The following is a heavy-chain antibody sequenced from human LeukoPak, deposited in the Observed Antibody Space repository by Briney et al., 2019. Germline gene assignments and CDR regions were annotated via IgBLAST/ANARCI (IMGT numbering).Heavy chain of an antibody. CDR1: GFTFSSYG. V-gene: IGHV3-33*06. CDR2: IWYDGSNK. CDR3: AKDRVPGGYYDFWSGYYSDFDY. D-gene: IGHD3-3*01. Sequence: HPGGSLRLSCAASGFTFSSYGMHWVRQAPGKGLEWVAVIWYDGSNKYYADSVKGRFTIPRDNSKNTLYLQMNSLRAGDTAVYYCAKDRVPGGYYDFWSGYYSDFDYWGQGTLVTVSS. J-gene: IGHJ4*02.